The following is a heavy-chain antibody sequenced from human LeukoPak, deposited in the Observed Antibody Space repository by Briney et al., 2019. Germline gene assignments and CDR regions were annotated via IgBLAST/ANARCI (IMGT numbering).Heavy chain of an antibody. J-gene: IGHJ6*02. CDR1: GASISSCNW. CDR3: ARSVVDYGMDV. CDR2: IYHSGST. Sequence: SGNLSLTCAVSGASISSCNWWSWVRQPPGKGPVWIGEIYHSGSTNYNPSLKSRVTISVDKSKNQFSLRLSSVTAADTAVYYCARSVVDYGMDVWGQGTTVTVSS. V-gene: IGHV4-4*02. D-gene: IGHD2-15*01.